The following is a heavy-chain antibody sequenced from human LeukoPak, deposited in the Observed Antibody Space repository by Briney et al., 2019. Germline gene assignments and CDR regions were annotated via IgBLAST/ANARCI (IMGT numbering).Heavy chain of an antibody. CDR3: ARGRLYIPVMDV. CDR2: INHSGST. V-gene: IGHV4-34*01. J-gene: IGHJ6*02. D-gene: IGHD1-1*01. Sequence: GSLRLSCAASGFTFSSYAMSWVRQPPGKGLEWIGEINHSGSTNYNPSLKSRVTISVDTSKNQFSLKLSSVTAADTAVYYCARGRLYIPVMDVWGQGTTVTVSS. CDR1: GFTFSSYA.